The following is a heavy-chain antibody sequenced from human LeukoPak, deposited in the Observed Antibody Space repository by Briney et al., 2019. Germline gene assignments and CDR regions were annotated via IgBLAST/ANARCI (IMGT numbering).Heavy chain of an antibody. CDR2: TYYRSKWNT. CDR1: GDSVSSNSAT. D-gene: IGHD5/OR15-5a*01. CDR3: ARGVFALDY. Sequence: SQTLSLTCVIFGDSVSSNSATWNWIRQSPSRGLEWLGRTYYRSKWNTDFAVTVKSRITIRPDTSKNQISLQLKSVTPEDTAAYFCARGVFALDYWGQGTLVTVSS. V-gene: IGHV6-1*01. J-gene: IGHJ4*02.